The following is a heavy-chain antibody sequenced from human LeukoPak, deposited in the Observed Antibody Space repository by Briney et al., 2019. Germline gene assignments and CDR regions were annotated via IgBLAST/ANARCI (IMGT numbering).Heavy chain of an antibody. CDR3: AAHYYDSSGYYFGAFDI. J-gene: IGHJ3*02. V-gene: IGHV4-4*07. CDR2: IYTSGST. Sequence: PSETLSLTCTVSGGSISSYYWSWIRQPAGKGLEWIGRIYTSGSTNYNPSLKSRVTMSVDTSKNQFSLKLSSVTAADTAVYYCAAHYYDSSGYYFGAFDIWGQGTMVTVSS. CDR1: GGSISSYY. D-gene: IGHD3-22*01.